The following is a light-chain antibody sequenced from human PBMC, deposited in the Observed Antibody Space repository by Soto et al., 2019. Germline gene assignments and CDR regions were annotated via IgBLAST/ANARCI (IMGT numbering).Light chain of an antibody. J-gene: IGLJ1*01. Sequence: QSALTQPASVSGSPGQSITISCTGTSSDVGGYNYVSWYQQHPGKAPKLMIYDVSNRPSGDSNRYSGSKSDNTASLTISGLQAEDEADYYCSSYTSSSTLLYVFGTGTKLTVL. V-gene: IGLV2-14*01. CDR1: SSDVGGYNY. CDR2: DVS. CDR3: SSYTSSSTLLYV.